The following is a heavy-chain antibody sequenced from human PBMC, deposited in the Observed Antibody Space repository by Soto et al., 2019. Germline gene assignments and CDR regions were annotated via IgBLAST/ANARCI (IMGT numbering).Heavy chain of an antibody. J-gene: IGHJ4*02. CDR2: ISDSGST. D-gene: IGHD2-2*03. CDR3: VRVSNLGSCTRSSCLYYFDH. V-gene: IGHV3-23*01. CDR1: GFTFNNYA. Sequence: GGFLRLSCAASGFTFNNYALSWVRQPPGKGLEWISTISDSGSTYYADSVKGRFIISRDNSRSTVYLQVYSLGAEDTALYFCVRVSNLGSCTRSSCLYYFDHWGQGTRVTVSS.